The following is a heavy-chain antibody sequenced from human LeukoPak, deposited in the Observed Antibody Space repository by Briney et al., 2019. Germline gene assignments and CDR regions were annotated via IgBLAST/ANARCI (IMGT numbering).Heavy chain of an antibody. CDR2: ISSSGSTI. Sequence: PGGSLRLSCAAAGFTFSSYEMNWVRQAPGKGLEWVSYISSSGSTIYYADSVKGRFTISRDNAKKSLYLQMNSLRAEDTAVYYCARDDHDSSGYYSNWGQGTLVTVSS. J-gene: IGHJ4*02. V-gene: IGHV3-48*03. CDR1: GFTFSSYE. D-gene: IGHD3-22*01. CDR3: ARDDHDSSGYYSN.